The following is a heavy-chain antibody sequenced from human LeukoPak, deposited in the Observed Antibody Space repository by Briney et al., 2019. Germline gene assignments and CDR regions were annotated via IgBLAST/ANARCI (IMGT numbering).Heavy chain of an antibody. CDR1: GFTFDDYA. D-gene: IGHD3-3*01. CDR3: AKDQEGGDFWSGYYFDY. V-gene: IGHV3-43D*03. CDR2: ISWDGGST. J-gene: IGHJ4*02. Sequence: PGGSLRLSCAASGFTFDDYAMHWVRQAPGKGLEWVSLISWDGGSTYYADSVKGRFTISRDNSKNSLYLQMNSLRAEDTALYCCAKDQEGGDFWSGYYFDYWGQGTLVTVSS.